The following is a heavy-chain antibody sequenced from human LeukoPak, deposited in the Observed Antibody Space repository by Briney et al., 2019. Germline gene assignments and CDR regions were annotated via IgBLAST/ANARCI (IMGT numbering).Heavy chain of an antibody. D-gene: IGHD3-3*01. V-gene: IGHV4-31*03. CDR2: IYYSGST. CDR3: ARQGDFWSGYYHNPWFDP. CDR1: GGSISSGGYY. J-gene: IGHJ5*02. Sequence: NASETLSLTCTVSGGSISSGGYYWSWIRQHPGKGLEWNGYIYYSGSTYYNPSLKSRVTISVDTSKNQFSLKLSSVTAADTAVYYCARQGDFWSGYYHNPWFDPWGQGTLVTVSS.